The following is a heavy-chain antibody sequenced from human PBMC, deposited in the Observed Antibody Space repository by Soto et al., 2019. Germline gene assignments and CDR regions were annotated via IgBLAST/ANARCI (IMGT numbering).Heavy chain of an antibody. CDR3: AGEVVVGGSLWFAP. D-gene: IGHD2-15*01. CDR2: MNANVDAT. Sequence: ASVKGACKASGFTFAVNDINWVLQSPGQGLQWMGWMNANVDATDSPQEFKGRVSMTWNASISTAYLELHNLKSDDTAVYYCAGEVVVGGSLWFAPWGQGSLVTVSS. J-gene: IGHJ5*02. V-gene: IGHV1-8*01. CDR1: GFTFAVND.